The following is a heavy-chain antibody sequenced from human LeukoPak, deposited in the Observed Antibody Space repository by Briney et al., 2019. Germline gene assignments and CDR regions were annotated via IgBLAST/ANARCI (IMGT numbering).Heavy chain of an antibody. CDR2: INHSGST. J-gene: IGHJ4*02. CDR1: GGSISSSSYY. V-gene: IGHV4-39*07. D-gene: IGHD3-22*01. CDR3: ARGCGIVVVITSFDY. Sequence: PSETLSLTCTVSGGSISSSSYYWGWIRQPPGKGLEWIGEINHSGSTNYNPSLKSRVTISVDTSKNQFSLKLSSVTAADTAVYYCARGCGIVVVITSFDYWGQGTLVTVSS.